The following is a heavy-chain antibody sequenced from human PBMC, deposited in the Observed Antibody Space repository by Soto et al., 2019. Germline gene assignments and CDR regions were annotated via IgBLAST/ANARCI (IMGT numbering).Heavy chain of an antibody. CDR1: GFTFNIYY. D-gene: IGHD2-15*01. CDR3: GRGFGGTH. V-gene: IGHV3-7*05. J-gene: IGHJ4*02. CDR2: INQDGSAK. Sequence: DVQLVESGGGLVQPGGSLRLSCAASGFTFNIYYMVWVRQASGRGLEWVANINQDGSAKYYVDSVKGRFTISRDNAKSSLYLQINSLRAEDTATYYCGRGFGGTHWGQGSLVTVS.